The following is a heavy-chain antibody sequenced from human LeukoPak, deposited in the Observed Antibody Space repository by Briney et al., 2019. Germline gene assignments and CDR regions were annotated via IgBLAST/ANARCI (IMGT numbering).Heavy chain of an antibody. D-gene: IGHD6-25*01. V-gene: IGHV4-59*08. J-gene: IGHJ2*01. CDR1: GGSISSYY. Sequence: SETLSLTCTVSGGSISSYYWSWIRQPPGKGLEWIGYIYYSGSINYNPSLKSRVTISVDTSKNQFSLKLSSVTAADTAVYYCARQGGGFWYFDLWGRGTLVTVSS. CDR3: ARQGGGFWYFDL. CDR2: IYYSGSI.